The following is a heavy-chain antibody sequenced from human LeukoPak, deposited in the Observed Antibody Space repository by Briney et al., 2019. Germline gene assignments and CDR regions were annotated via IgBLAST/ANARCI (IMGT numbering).Heavy chain of an antibody. Sequence: SETLSLTCTVSGGSISSSSYYWGWIRQPPGKGLEWIGSIYYSGSTYYNPSLKSRVTISVDTSKNQFSLKLSSVTAADTAVYYCARGEAAREYNWFDPWGQGALVTVSS. J-gene: IGHJ5*02. CDR3: ARGEAAREYNWFDP. CDR1: GGSISSSSYY. D-gene: IGHD6-6*01. V-gene: IGHV4-39*07. CDR2: IYYSGST.